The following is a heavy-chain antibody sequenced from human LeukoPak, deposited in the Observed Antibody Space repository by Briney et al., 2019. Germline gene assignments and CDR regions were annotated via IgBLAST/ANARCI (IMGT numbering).Heavy chain of an antibody. J-gene: IGHJ4*02. D-gene: IGHD3-3*01. CDR1: GFTVSSNY. Sequence: GGSLRLSCAASGFTVSSNYMSWVRQAPGKGLEWVSVIYSGGSTYYADSVKGRFTISRDNSKNTLYLQMNSLRAEDTAVYYCAKPLYDFWSGLFDYWGQGTLVTVSS. CDR3: AKPLYDFWSGLFDY. V-gene: IGHV3-53*05. CDR2: IYSGGST.